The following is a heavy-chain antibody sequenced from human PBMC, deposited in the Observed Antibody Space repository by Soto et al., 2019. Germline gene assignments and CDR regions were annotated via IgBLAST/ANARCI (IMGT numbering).Heavy chain of an antibody. V-gene: IGHV3-53*04. CDR1: GFTVSDNY. J-gene: IGHJ4*02. Sequence: EVQLVESGGGLVQPGGSLRLSCAASGFTVSDNYMSWVRQAPGKGLEWVSMIHIGGNTYYADSVKGRFTISKHNSENTMYLQMNNLRAEDTAVYYCTRDVSFDYWGQGTLVTVSS. CDR3: TRDVSFDY. CDR2: IHIGGNT.